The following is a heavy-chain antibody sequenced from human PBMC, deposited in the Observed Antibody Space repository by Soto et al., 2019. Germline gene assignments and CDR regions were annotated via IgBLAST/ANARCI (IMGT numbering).Heavy chain of an antibody. J-gene: IGHJ4*02. D-gene: IGHD3-16*01. CDR2: ISPNSEKT. Sequence: ASVKVSCKASGYTFSNFGISWVRQAPGEGLEWVGWISPNSEKTKIAQRFQGRVTMTTDISTSTSYLELRGLTSDDTAVYYCERDPLGGDDFDYWGQGTLVTVSS. CDR1: GYTFSNFG. CDR3: ERDPLGGDDFDY. V-gene: IGHV1-18*01.